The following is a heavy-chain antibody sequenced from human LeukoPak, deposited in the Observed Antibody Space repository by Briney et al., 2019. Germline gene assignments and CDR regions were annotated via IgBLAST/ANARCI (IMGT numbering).Heavy chain of an antibody. D-gene: IGHD3-9*01. CDR2: INHSGST. J-gene: IGHJ4*02. CDR3: ARGPLRYFGWLSNQFDY. V-gene: IGHV4-34*01. CDR1: GGSFSGYY. Sequence: SETLSLTCAVYGGSFSGYYWSWIRQPPGKGLEWIGEINHSGSTNYNPSLKSRVTISVDTSKNQFSLKLSSLTAADTAVYYCARGPLRYFGWLSNQFDYWGQGTLVTVSS.